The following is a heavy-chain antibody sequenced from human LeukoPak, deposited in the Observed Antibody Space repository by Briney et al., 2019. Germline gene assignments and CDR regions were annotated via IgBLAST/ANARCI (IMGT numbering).Heavy chain of an antibody. Sequence: GASVKVSCKASGGTFSSYAISWVRQAPGQGLEWMGGIIPIFGTANYAQKFQGRVTITADESTSTAYMGLSSLRSEDTAVYYCARDHSYYYYGMDVWGQGTTVTVSS. J-gene: IGHJ6*02. CDR3: ARDHSYYYYGMDV. V-gene: IGHV1-69*13. CDR1: GGTFSSYA. CDR2: IIPIFGTA.